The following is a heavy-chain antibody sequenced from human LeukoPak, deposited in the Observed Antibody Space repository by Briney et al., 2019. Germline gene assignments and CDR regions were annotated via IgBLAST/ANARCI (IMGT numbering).Heavy chain of an antibody. CDR2: IYYSGST. J-gene: IGHJ4*02. CDR3: ARSKDILTGYCFDY. D-gene: IGHD3-9*01. V-gene: IGHV4-59*01. CDR1: GGSISSYY. Sequence: SETLSLTCTVSGGSISSYYWSWLRQPPGKGLEWIGYIYYSGSTNYNSSLKSRVTISVDTSKNQFSLKLSSVTAADTAVYYCARSKDILTGYCFDYWGQGTLVTVSS.